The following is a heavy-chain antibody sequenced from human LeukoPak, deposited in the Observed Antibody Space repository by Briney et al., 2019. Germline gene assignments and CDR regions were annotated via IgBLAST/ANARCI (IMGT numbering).Heavy chain of an antibody. D-gene: IGHD2-15*01. CDR2: MNPNSGNT. CDR1: GYTFTSYD. Sequence: ASVKVSCKASGYTFTSYDINWVRQATGQGLEWMGWMNPNSGNTGYAQKFQGRVTMTRNTSISTAYMELSSLRSEDTAVYYCARRGYCSGGSCPLAGRHKFDPWGQGTLVTVSS. J-gene: IGHJ5*02. CDR3: ARRGYCSGGSCPLAGRHKFDP. V-gene: IGHV1-8*01.